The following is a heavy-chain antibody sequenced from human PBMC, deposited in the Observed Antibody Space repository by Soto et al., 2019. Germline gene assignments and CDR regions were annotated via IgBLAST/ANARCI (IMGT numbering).Heavy chain of an antibody. Sequence: EVQPVESGGGLVQPGGSLRLSCAASGFTFSDTWMFWVRQAPGKGMVWVSRINSDGSVTSSADSVKGRSTISRDNAKNTLYLQMNCLVTEDTAVYCCARYSSGVVHYWGQGPLVTVSS. V-gene: IGHV3-74*01. CDR1: GFTFSDTW. CDR2: INSDGSVT. CDR3: ARYSSGVVHY. J-gene: IGHJ4*02. D-gene: IGHD6-19*01.